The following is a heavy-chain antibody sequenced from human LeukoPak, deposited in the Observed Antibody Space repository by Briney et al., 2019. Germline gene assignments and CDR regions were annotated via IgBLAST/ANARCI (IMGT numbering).Heavy chain of an antibody. Sequence: SETLSLTCAVYGGSFSGYYCSWIRQPPGKGLEWIGEINHSGSTNYNPSLKSRVTISVDTSKNQFSLKLSSVTAADTAVYYCARRHDYGDYVCDYWGQGTLVTVSS. J-gene: IGHJ4*02. CDR2: INHSGST. CDR1: GGSFSGYY. D-gene: IGHD4-17*01. V-gene: IGHV4-34*01. CDR3: ARRHDYGDYVCDY.